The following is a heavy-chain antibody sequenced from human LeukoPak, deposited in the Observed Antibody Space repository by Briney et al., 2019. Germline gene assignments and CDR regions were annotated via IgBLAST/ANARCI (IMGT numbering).Heavy chain of an antibody. CDR2: INPGDSDT. D-gene: IGHD3-22*01. V-gene: IGHV5-51*01. CDR3: ARRRFYDSSGYYY. CDR1: GYSFTSYW. J-gene: IGHJ4*02. Sequence: GESLKISCKGSGYSFTSYWIGWVRQMPGKGLEWMGIINPGDSDTIYSPSFQGQVTTSADKSISTAFLQWSSLKASDTAMYYCARRRFYDSSGYYYWGQGTLVTVSS.